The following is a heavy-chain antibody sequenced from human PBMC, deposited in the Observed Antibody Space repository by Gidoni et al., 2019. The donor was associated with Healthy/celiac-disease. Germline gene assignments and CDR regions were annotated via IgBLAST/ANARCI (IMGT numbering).Heavy chain of an antibody. D-gene: IGHD2-2*01. V-gene: IGHV1-46*01. CDR3: ARAVGYCSSTSCYEHYYGMDV. CDR2: INPSGGST. CDR1: GYTFTSYY. J-gene: IGHJ6*02. Sequence: QVQLVQSGAEVKKPGASVKVSCKASGYTFTSYYMHLVRQAPGQGLEWMGIINPSGGSTSYAQKFQGRVTMTRDTSTSTVYMELSSLRSEDTAVYYCARAVGYCSSTSCYEHYYGMDVWGQGTTVTVSS.